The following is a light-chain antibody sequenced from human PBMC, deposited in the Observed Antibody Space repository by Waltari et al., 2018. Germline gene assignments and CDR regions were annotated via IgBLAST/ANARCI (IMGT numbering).Light chain of an antibody. V-gene: IGLV2-11*01. CDR2: YVS. J-gene: IGLJ2*01. CDR1: SSDVGGSNY. CDR3: CSYAGSYTHVV. Sequence: QSALTQPRSVSGSPGQSVTISCTGTSSDVGGSNYVSWYQQHPGKAPKLMIYYVSKRPSGVPDRFSGSKSGNTASLTISGLQAEDEADYYCCSYAGSYTHVVFGGGTKLTVL.